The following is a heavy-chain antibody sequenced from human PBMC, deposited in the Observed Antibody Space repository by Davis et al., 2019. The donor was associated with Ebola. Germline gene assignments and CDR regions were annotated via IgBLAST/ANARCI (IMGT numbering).Heavy chain of an antibody. Sequence: ASVKVSCKASGYTFTSYGISWVRQAPGQGLEWMGWISAYNGNTNYAQKLQGRVTMTTDTSTSTAYMELRSLRSDDTAVYYCARGAALYYDFWSGYPPNWFDPWGQGTLVTVSS. J-gene: IGHJ5*02. V-gene: IGHV1-18*01. CDR3: ARGAALYYDFWSGYPPNWFDP. CDR2: ISAYNGNT. CDR1: GYTFTSYG. D-gene: IGHD3-3*01.